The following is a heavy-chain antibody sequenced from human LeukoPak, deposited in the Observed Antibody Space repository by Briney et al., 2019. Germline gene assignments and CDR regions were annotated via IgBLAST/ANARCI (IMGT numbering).Heavy chain of an antibody. CDR1: GYTFTSYY. D-gene: IGHD6-19*01. CDR2: INPSGGST. CDR3: ARGEQWLVLDGPNNWFDP. J-gene: IGHJ5*02. Sequence: ASVKVSCKASGYTFTSYYMHWVRQAPGQGLEWMGIINPSGGSTSYAQKFQGRVTMTRDMSTSTVYMELSSLRSEDTAVYYCARGEQWLVLDGPNNWFDPWGQGTLVTVSS. V-gene: IGHV1-46*01.